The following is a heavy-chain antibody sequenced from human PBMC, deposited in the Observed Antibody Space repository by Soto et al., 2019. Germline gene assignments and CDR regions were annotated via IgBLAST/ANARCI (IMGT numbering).Heavy chain of an antibody. CDR1: GFTCSSYA. CDR3: AKRDSGSGRSPPLINY. V-gene: IGHV3-23*01. D-gene: IGHD3-10*01. CDR2: VGGGGDNI. Sequence: QLLESGGGLVQPGGSLRLSCAASGFTCSSYAMNWVRQAPGKGMQWVATVGGGGDNIFYADSVKGRFTISRDDSQNMVFLQMNSLRPEDTAVYFCAKRDSGSGRSPPLINYWGQGTLVTVSS. J-gene: IGHJ4*02.